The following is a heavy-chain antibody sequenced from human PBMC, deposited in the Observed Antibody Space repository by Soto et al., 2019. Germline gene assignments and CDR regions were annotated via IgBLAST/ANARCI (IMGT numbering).Heavy chain of an antibody. D-gene: IGHD2-2*01. J-gene: IGHJ6*03. Sequence: PGGSLRLSCATSGFTFNRYAMSWVRQAPGKGLEWISTISGSGGSTYYADSVKGRFTISRDNSKNTLYLQMNSLRAEDTAVYYCAKGVDCSSTSCLYYYYYYYMDVWGKGTTXTVSS. CDR2: ISGSGGST. CDR1: GFTFNRYA. V-gene: IGHV3-23*01. CDR3: AKGVDCSSTSCLYYYYYYYMDV.